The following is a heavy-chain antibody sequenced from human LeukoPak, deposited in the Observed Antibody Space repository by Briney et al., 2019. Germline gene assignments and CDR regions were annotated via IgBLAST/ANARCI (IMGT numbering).Heavy chain of an antibody. D-gene: IGHD2-2*01. J-gene: IGHJ5*02. Sequence: ASVKVSCKASGYTFTGYYMHWVRQAPGQGLEWMGWISPNSGGTNYAQKFQGRVTMTRDTSISTAYMELSRLRSDDTAVYYCARDVIVPAANWFDPWGQGTLVTVSS. CDR2: ISPNSGGT. CDR3: ARDVIVPAANWFDP. CDR1: GYTFTGYY. V-gene: IGHV1-2*02.